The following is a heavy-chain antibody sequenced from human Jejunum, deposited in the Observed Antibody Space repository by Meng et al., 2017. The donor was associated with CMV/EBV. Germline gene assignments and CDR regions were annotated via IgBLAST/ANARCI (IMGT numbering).Heavy chain of an antibody. Sequence: AASGCTFSGSAMQWVRQASGKGLEWVGRIRSKANNYATAYAASVNGRFTISRDDSKNTAFLQMNSLKTEDTAVYYCTRPFNWAFDYWGQGTLVTVSS. CDR1: GCTFSGSA. D-gene: IGHD7-27*01. V-gene: IGHV3-73*01. CDR3: TRPFNWAFDY. J-gene: IGHJ4*02. CDR2: IRSKANNYAT.